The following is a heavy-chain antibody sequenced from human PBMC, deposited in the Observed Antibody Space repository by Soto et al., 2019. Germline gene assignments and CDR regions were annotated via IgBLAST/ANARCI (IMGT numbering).Heavy chain of an antibody. Sequence: SETLSLTCTVSGGSISSSSYYWGWIRQPPGKGLEWIGSIYYSGSTYYNPSLKSRVTISVDTSKNQFSLKLSSVTAADTAVYYCARRRVRGVIITGDFDYWGQGTLVTVSS. D-gene: IGHD3-10*01. CDR3: ARRRVRGVIITGDFDY. J-gene: IGHJ4*02. V-gene: IGHV4-39*01. CDR1: GGSISSSSYY. CDR2: IYYSGST.